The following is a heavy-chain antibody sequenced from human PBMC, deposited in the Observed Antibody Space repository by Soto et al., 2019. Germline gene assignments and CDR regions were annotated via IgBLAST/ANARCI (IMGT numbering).Heavy chain of an antibody. CDR3: ARRPTQRRLVTMVRDSRTFDF. CDR1: GGSFSGHF. CDR2: INDSGST. D-gene: IGHD3-10*01. Sequence: SETLSLSCAVYGGSFSGHFWTWIRQPPGKGLEWIGEINDSGSTNYNPSLKSRVRISVDTSKNQFSLRLSSVTAADAAVYFCARRPTQRRLVTMVRDSRTFDFWGQGTRVTVSS. J-gene: IGHJ3*01. V-gene: IGHV4-34*01.